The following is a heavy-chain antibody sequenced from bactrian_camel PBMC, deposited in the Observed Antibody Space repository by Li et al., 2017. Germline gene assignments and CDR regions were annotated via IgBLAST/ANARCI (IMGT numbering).Heavy chain of an antibody. Sequence: HVQLEESGGGSVQAGGSLRLPCAASESTYDRGYCMAWFRQAPGKTREAVAAIDDFSGPSYADSVKGRFTISQDNAKNALYLQLNSLETEDTAMYYCTKDRGRAVPAGSFDYWAQGTQVTVS. CDR2: IDDFSGP. D-gene: IGHD6*01. V-gene: IGHV3S55*01. CDR3: TKDRGRAVPAGSFDY. J-gene: IGHJ6*01. CDR1: ESTYDRGYC.